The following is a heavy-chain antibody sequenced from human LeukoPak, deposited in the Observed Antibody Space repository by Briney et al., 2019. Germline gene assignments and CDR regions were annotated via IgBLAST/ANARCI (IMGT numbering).Heavy chain of an antibody. CDR3: ARDRSPLGYCSGGSCYWFDP. CDR1: GYTFTSYA. J-gene: IGHJ5*02. D-gene: IGHD2-15*01. V-gene: IGHV1-69*13. Sequence: ASVKVSCKASGYTFTSYAISWARQAPGQGLEWMGGIIPIFGTANYAQKFQGRVTITADESTSTAYMELSSLRSEDTAVYYCARDRSPLGYCSGGSCYWFDPWGQGTLVTVSS. CDR2: IIPIFGTA.